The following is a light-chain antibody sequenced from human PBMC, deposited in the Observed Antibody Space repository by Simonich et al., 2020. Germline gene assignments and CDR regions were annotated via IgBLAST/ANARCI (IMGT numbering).Light chain of an antibody. Sequence: NFMLTQPHSVSESPGKTVTISCTRSSGSIASNYVQWYQQRPGRSPTTVIYEDNQRPSGVPGRFSGSIDSSSNSASLTISGLKTEDEADYYCQSYDSSNWVFGGGTKLTVL. V-gene: IGLV6-57*01. CDR2: EDN. CDR3: QSYDSSNWV. J-gene: IGLJ3*02. CDR1: SGSIASNY.